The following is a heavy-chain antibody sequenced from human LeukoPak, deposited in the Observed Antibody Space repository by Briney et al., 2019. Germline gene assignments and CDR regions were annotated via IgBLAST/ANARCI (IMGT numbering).Heavy chain of an antibody. Sequence: SGGSLRLSCAASGFSVSNNYMSGVRKAPGKGLEWVSTYYIDATTHYPDSVRGRFTISSDSSKNTLYLQMNSLRVEDTAIYYCARESIPSGWYLSWGQGTLVTVSS. CDR3: ARESIPSGWYLS. V-gene: IGHV3-53*01. CDR1: GFSVSNNY. D-gene: IGHD6-19*01. CDR2: YYIDATT. J-gene: IGHJ5*02.